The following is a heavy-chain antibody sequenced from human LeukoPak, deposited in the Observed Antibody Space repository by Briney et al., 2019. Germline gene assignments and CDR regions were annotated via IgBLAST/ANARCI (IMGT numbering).Heavy chain of an antibody. Sequence: GGSLRLSCAASGFIFDNYAMHWVRQAPGKGLEWLSLIREGASTSYYGDSMKGRITISRDNSKNSLYLHMNSLRTEDTALYYCAKDIGTGWNLDYWGQGTLVTVSS. V-gene: IGHV3-43*02. CDR3: AKDIGTGWNLDY. CDR1: GFIFDNYA. D-gene: IGHD1-1*01. CDR2: IREGASTS. J-gene: IGHJ4*02.